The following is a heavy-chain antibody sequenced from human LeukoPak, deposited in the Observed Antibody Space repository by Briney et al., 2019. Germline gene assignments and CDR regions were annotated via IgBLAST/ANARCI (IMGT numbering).Heavy chain of an antibody. CDR1: EFTFSSYG. CDR2: IYSGGST. J-gene: IGHJ4*02. D-gene: IGHD6-13*01. V-gene: IGHV3-53*01. Sequence: PGRSLRLSCAASEFTFSSYGMHWVRQAPGKGLEWVSVIYSGGSTYYADSVKGRFTISRDNSKNTLYLQMNSLRAEDTAVYYCASPLPYSSSWYYFDYWGQGTLVTVSS. CDR3: ASPLPYSSSWYYFDY.